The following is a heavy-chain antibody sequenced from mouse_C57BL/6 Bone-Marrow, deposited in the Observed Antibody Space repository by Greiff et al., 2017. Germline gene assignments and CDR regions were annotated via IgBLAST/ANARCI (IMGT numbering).Heavy chain of an antibody. J-gene: IGHJ4*01. Sequence: VQLQQSGAELVKPGASVKLSCTASGFNIKDYYMHWVKQRTEQGLEWIGRIDPEDGETKYAPKFQGKATITADTSSNTAYLQHSSLTSEDTAVYYCARGSYYGSSYENAMDYWGQGTSVTVSS. CDR1: GFNIKDYY. V-gene: IGHV14-2*01. D-gene: IGHD1-1*01. CDR2: IDPEDGET. CDR3: ARGSYYGSSYENAMDY.